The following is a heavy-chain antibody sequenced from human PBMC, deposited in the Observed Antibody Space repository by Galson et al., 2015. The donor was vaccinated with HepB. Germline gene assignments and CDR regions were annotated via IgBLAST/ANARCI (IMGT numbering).Heavy chain of an antibody. CDR2: ISYDGSNK. Sequence: SLRLSCAASGFTFSSYGMHWVRQAPGKGLEWVAVISYDGSNKYYADSVKGRFTISRDNSKNTLYLQMNSLRAEDTAVYYCAKALLSVINDPAEYFQHWARAPWSPSPQ. D-gene: IGHD3-22*01. V-gene: IGHV3-30*18. J-gene: IGHJ1*01. CDR3: AKALLSVINDPAEYFQH. CDR1: GFTFSSYG.